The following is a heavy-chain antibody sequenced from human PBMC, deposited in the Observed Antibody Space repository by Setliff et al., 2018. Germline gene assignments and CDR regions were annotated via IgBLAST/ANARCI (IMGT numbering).Heavy chain of an antibody. CDR1: GYSFTSYY. Sequence: ASVKVSCKASGYSFTSYYIHWVRQAPGQGLEWMGIINPGGGSASVVDNFQDRVTMTRDTSTSTVYLDLSSLRSEDTAVYYCARGGKAADARKRLFENWGQGTLVTVSS. CDR3: ARGGKAADARKRLFEN. V-gene: IGHV1-46*01. J-gene: IGHJ4*02. CDR2: INPGGGSA. D-gene: IGHD6-13*01.